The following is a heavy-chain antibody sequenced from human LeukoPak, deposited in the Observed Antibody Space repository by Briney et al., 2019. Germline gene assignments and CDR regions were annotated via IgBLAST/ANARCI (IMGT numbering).Heavy chain of an antibody. V-gene: IGHV4-30-4*01. CDR3: ARATGGRYYFDY. CDR1: GDSINSGDYY. J-gene: IGHJ4*02. CDR2: IYYGGST. D-gene: IGHD7-27*01. Sequence: PSQTLSLTCTVSGDSINSGDYYWSWIRQPPGKGLEWIGYIYYGGSTYYNPSLKSRVTISVDTSKNQFSLKLISVTAADTAVYYCARATGGRYYFDYWGQGTLVTVFS.